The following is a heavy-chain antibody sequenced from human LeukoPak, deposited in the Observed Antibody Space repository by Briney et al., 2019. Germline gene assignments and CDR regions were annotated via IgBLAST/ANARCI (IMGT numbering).Heavy chain of an antibody. V-gene: IGHV3-48*01. J-gene: IGHJ3*02. CDR1: GFTFSSYS. Sequence: GGSLRLSCAASGFTFSSYSMNWVRQAPGKGLEWVSYISSSGSTIYYADSVKGRFTISRDNAKNSLYLQMNSLRAEDTAVYYCAKDRIAAALHDAFDIWGQGTMVTVSS. CDR2: ISSSGSTI. D-gene: IGHD6-13*01. CDR3: AKDRIAAALHDAFDI.